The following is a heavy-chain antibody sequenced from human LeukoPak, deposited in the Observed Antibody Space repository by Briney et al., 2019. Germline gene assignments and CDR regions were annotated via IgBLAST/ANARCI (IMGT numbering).Heavy chain of an antibody. Sequence: GGSLRLSCAASGFTFSSYEMNWVRQAPGKGLEWVSYISSSGSTIYYADSVKGRFTISRDNAKNSLYLQMNSLRAEDTAVYYCAELGITMIGGVWGKRTTLTISS. V-gene: IGHV3-48*03. CDR3: AELGITMIGGV. CDR1: GFTFSSYE. D-gene: IGHD3-10*02. J-gene: IGHJ6*04. CDR2: ISSSGSTI.